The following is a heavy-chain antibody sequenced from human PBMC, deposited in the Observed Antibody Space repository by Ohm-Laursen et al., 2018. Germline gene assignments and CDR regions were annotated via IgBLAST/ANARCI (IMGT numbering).Heavy chain of an antibody. D-gene: IGHD3-22*01. V-gene: IGHV1-18*01. CDR1: GYTFTSYG. J-gene: IGHJ4*02. CDR3: ARTGKYYDSSGYYYHY. CDR2: ISAYNGNT. Sequence: VASVKVSCKASGYTFTSYGISWVRQAPGQGLEWMGWISAYNGNTNYAQKLQGRVTMTTDTSTSTAYMELRSLRSDDTAVYYCARTGKYYDSSGYYYHYWGQGTLVTVSS.